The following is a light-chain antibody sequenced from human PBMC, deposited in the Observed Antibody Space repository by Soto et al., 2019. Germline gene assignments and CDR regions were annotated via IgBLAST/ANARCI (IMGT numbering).Light chain of an antibody. CDR3: QQYNNWPLT. CDR2: RAF. V-gene: IGKV3-15*01. J-gene: IGKJ4*01. Sequence: EIVMTQSPATLSLSPGERATLSCRASLSVSSDLAWYRQKPGQAPRLLIYRAFTRATGIPARFSGSGFGTDFTLTISSLQSEDFPVYYCQQYNNWPLTFGGGTKVEIK. CDR1: LSVSSD.